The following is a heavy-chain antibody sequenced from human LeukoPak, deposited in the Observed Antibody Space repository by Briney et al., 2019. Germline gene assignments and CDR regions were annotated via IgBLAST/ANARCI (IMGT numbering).Heavy chain of an antibody. V-gene: IGHV1-8*01. CDR3: ARGWIAARPLAY. CDR1: RYTFTRYD. Sequence: ASVKVSCQASRYTFTRYDINWLRQATGQGLEWMGWMNPNSGNTGYAQKFQGRVTMTRNTSISTAYMELSSLRSEDTAVYYCARGWIAARPLAYWGRGTVVTVSS. J-gene: IGHJ4*02. CDR2: MNPNSGNT. D-gene: IGHD6-6*01.